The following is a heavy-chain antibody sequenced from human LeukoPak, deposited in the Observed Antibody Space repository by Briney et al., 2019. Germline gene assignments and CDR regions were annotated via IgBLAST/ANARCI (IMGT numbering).Heavy chain of an antibody. D-gene: IGHD3-10*01. CDR1: GSSISSSSYY. CDR2: IYYSGST. J-gene: IGHJ4*02. Sequence: SETLSLTCTVSGSSISSSSYYWGWIRQPPGKGLEWIGSIYYSGSTYYNPSLKSRVTISVDTSKNQFSLKLSSVTAADTAVYYCATPLSGGFDYWGQGTLVTVSS. V-gene: IGHV4-39*01. CDR3: ATPLSGGFDY.